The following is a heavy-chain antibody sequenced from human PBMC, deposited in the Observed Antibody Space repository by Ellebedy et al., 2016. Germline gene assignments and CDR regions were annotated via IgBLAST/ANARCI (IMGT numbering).Heavy chain of an antibody. J-gene: IGHJ6*03. CDR2: TWHSGST. CDR3: AGPTMTMVRGAVDYYMDV. V-gene: IGHV4-38-2*02. Sequence: SETLSLTCTVSGYSVTNAYYWGWIRQPPGKGLEWIGSTWHSGSTYYNPSLKSRVTISIDTSKNQFSLKLSSVTAADTAVYYCAGPTMTMVRGAVDYYMDVWGRGTTVTVSS. D-gene: IGHD3-10*01. CDR1: GYSVTNAYY.